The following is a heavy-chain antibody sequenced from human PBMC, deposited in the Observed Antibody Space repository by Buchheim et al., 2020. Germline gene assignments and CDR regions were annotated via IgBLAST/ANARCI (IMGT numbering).Heavy chain of an antibody. V-gene: IGHV3-11*01. CDR2: ISRSGSTT. J-gene: IGHJ2*01. D-gene: IGHD4-17*01. Sequence: QVQLVESGGGLVKPGGSLRLSCAASGFTSSDSFITWIRQAPGKGLELVSYISRSGSTTYYSDSVKGRFTIPRDNAKHSLYLQMGSLRAEDTALYYCARLVTSYWYFDLWGRGTL. CDR1: GFTSSDSF. CDR3: ARLVTSYWYFDL.